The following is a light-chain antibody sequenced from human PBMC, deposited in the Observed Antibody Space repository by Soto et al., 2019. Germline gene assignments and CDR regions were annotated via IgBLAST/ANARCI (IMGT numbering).Light chain of an antibody. V-gene: IGKV1-39*01. CDR3: QQSDSYPLT. CDR2: GVS. CDR1: HSVTTY. Sequence: DIPITKSPSYLSASVGDTVTITCRTSHSVTTYFNWYQQKPGKAPRHLIYGVSTLQGGGPSRFSGSGSGGDYTLTISGLQPEDFATYYCQQSDSYPLTFGGGTKVEIK. J-gene: IGKJ4*01.